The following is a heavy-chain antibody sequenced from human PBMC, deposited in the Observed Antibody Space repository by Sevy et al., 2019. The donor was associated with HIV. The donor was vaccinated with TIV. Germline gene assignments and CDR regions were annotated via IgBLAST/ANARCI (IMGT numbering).Heavy chain of an antibody. V-gene: IGHV3-30-3*01. CDR1: NFNFRTHA. CDR2: ISSNGNSE. Sequence: GGSLRLSCAASNFNFRTHAMHWVRQAPGKGLEWVAIISSNGNSEFYADSVKGRFIISRDNSKDTLFLQMNSLRPDDTAVYYCARDSGYIVNWSPGGYWGQGTLVTVSS. J-gene: IGHJ4*02. D-gene: IGHD1-1*01. CDR3: ARDSGYIVNWSPGGY.